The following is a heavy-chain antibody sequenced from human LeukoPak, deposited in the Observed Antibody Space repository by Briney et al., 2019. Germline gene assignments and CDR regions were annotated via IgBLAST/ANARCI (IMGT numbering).Heavy chain of an antibody. CDR1: GFTVSSNY. J-gene: IGHJ3*02. D-gene: IGHD2-21*02. CDR3: ARDGGDSAFDI. V-gene: IGHV3-66*01. Sequence: GGSLRLSCAASGFTVSSNYMHWVRQAPGRGLEWVSVIYSGGSIYHADSVKGRFTVSRDNSKNTLYLQMNSLRAEDTAVYYCARDGGDSAFDIWGQGTMVTVSS. CDR2: IYSGGSI.